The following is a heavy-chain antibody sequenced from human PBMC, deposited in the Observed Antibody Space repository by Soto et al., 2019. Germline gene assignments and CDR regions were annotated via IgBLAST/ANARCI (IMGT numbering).Heavy chain of an antibody. D-gene: IGHD6-6*01. CDR1: GYTFTNFG. CDR2: IGAYNGNT. J-gene: IGHJ6*03. V-gene: IGHV1-18*01. CDR3: ARVRQLDGYFYYYMDV. Sequence: ASVKVSCKASGYTFTNFGITWVRQAPGQGLEWMGWIGAYNGNTHYTERLQGRVTMTTDTSTSTAYMELRGLRSDDSAVYYCARVRQLDGYFYYYMDVWGNGTTVTVSS.